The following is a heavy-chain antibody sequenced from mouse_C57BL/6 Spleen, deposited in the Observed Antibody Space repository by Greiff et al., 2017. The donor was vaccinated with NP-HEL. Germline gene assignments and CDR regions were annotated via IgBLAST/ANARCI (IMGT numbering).Heavy chain of an antibody. V-gene: IGHV1-26*01. Sequence: VQLQQSGPELVKPGASVKISCKASGYTFTDYYMNWVKQSHGKSLEWIGDINPNNGGTSYNQKFKGKATLTVDKSSSTAYMELRSLTSEDSAVDYCARGGAYGYYFDYWGQGTTLTVSS. CDR2: INPNNGGT. CDR3: ARGGAYGYYFDY. D-gene: IGHD1-2*01. J-gene: IGHJ2*01. CDR1: GYTFTDYY.